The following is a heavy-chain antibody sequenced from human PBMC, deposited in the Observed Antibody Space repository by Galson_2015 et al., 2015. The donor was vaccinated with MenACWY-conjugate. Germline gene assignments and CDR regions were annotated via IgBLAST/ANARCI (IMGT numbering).Heavy chain of an antibody. CDR3: GRIGPPYNFGPP. D-gene: IGHD1-1*01. CDR2: LCGDGSGK. CDR1: GFTFSDYC. J-gene: IGHJ5*02. Sequence: SLRLSCAASGFTFSDYCMHWVRQAPGKGLVWVSRLCGDGSGKTYAGSVKGRFSISMDNANTTLYLQMNSLRAEATAMYYCGRIGPPYNFGPPWGHGPLLTVSS. V-gene: IGHV3-74*01.